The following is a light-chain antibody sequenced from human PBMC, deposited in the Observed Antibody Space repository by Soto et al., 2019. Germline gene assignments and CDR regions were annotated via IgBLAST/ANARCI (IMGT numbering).Light chain of an antibody. CDR3: QQSYSNILS. V-gene: IGKV1-39*01. J-gene: IGKJ4*01. CDR1: QTVRTY. CDR2: ASS. Sequence: DIQMTQSPSSLSASVGDSVTITCRASQTVRTYLNWYQLKPGKAPKLLIFASSTLQSGVPSRFSGSGSGADFSLTISSLQPEDFATYYCQQSYSNILSFGGGTRVEL.